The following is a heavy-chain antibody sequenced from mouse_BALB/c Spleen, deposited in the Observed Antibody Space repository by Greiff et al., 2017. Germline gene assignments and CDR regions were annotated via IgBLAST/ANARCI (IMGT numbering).Heavy chain of an antibody. J-gene: IGHJ4*01. CDR3: ARDHGNLQDY. Sequence: EVQRVESGGGLVKPGGSLKLSCAASGFTFSDYYMYWVRQTPEKRLEWVATISDGGSYTYYPDSVKGRFTISRDNAKNNLYLQMSSLKSEDTAMYYCARDHGNLQDYWGQGTSVTVSS. D-gene: IGHD2-1*01. CDR2: ISDGGSYT. CDR1: GFTFSDYY. V-gene: IGHV5-4*02.